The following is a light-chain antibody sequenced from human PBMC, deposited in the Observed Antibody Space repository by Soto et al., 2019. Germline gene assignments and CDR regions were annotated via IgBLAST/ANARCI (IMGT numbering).Light chain of an antibody. V-gene: IGLV2-8*01. Sequence: QSALTQPPSASGSPGQSVTISCIGTSSDVGGHNYGSWYQQYPGKAPKVIIFEVTKRPSGVPDRFSGSKSGNTASLTVSGLQAEDEADYFGSSYTGSGVVFGGGTKLTVL. CDR1: SSDVGGHNY. CDR3: SSYTGSGVV. CDR2: EVT. J-gene: IGLJ2*01.